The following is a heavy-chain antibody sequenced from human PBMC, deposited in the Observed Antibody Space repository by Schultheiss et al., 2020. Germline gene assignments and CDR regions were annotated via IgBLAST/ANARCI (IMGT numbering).Heavy chain of an antibody. CDR3: ARGLGYCSSTSCQGTYYYYGMDV. Sequence: SATLSLTCTVSGGSISSYYWSWIRQPPGKGLEWIGYIYYSGSTNYNPSLKSRVTISVDTSKNQFSLKLSSVTAADTAVYYCARGLGYCSSTSCQGTYYYYGMDVWGQGTTVTVSS. CDR1: GGSISSYY. J-gene: IGHJ6*02. D-gene: IGHD2-2*01. CDR2: IYYSGST. V-gene: IGHV4-59*08.